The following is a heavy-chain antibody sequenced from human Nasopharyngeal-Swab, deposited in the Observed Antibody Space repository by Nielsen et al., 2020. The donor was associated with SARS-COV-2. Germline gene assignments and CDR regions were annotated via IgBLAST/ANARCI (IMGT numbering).Heavy chain of an antibody. V-gene: IGHV4-31*02. CDR3: ARATMIVVVIGAFDI. D-gene: IGHD3-22*01. J-gene: IGHJ3*02. CDR2: IYYSGST. Sequence: WIRQPPGKGLEWIGYIYYSGSTYYNPSLKSRVTISVDTSKNQFSLKLSFVTAADTAVYYCARATMIVVVIGAFDIWGQGTMVTVS.